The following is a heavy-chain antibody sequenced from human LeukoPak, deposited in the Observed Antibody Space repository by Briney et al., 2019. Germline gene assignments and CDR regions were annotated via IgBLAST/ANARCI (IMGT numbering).Heavy chain of an antibody. Sequence: PGGSLRLSCAASGFTFSSYSMNWVRQAPGKGLAWVASISSSSSYIYYADSVKGRFTISRDNAKNSLLLQMNSLRADDTAVYCCARDRTRDYYHITGYYSHDPFDIWGQGTMVTVSS. V-gene: IGHV3-21*01. CDR2: ISSSSSYI. CDR3: ARDRTRDYYHITGYYSHDPFDI. D-gene: IGHD3-22*01. CDR1: GFTFSSYS. J-gene: IGHJ3*02.